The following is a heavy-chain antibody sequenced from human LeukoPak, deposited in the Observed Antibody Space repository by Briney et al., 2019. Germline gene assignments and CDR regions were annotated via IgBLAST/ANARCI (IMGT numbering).Heavy chain of an antibody. CDR2: INPNSGGT. J-gene: IGHJ4*02. V-gene: IGHV1-2*02. CDR3: ARAEINVDTAITLDY. Sequence: VASVKVSCKASGYTFTGYYMHRVRQAPGQGLEWMGWINPNSGGTNYAQKFQGRVTMTRDTSISTAYMELSRLRSDDTAVYYCARAEINVDTAITLDYWGQGTLVTVSS. D-gene: IGHD5-18*01. CDR1: GYTFTGYY.